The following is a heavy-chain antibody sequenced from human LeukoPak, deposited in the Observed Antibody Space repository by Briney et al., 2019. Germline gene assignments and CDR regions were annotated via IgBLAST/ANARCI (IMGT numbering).Heavy chain of an antibody. CDR2: VSGGGGTT. V-gene: IGHV3-23*01. D-gene: IGHD2-2*01. Sequence: GGSLRLSCAASGFTFSSYAMSWVRQAPGKGLEWVPTVSGGGGTTYYADSVKGRFTISRDNSKNTLFLQMNSLRAEDTAIYYCAKDMGYCSSATCYGLDYWGQGTLVTVSS. J-gene: IGHJ4*02. CDR3: AKDMGYCSSATCYGLDY. CDR1: GFTFSSYA.